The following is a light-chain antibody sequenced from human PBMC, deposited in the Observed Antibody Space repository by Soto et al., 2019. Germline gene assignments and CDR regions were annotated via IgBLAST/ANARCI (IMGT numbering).Light chain of an antibody. CDR1: QSVSSN. CDR2: GAS. V-gene: IGKV3-15*01. J-gene: IGKJ4*01. Sequence: EIVMTQSPATLSVSPGERATLSCRASQSVSSNLAWYQQKPGQAPRLLIYGASTRATGIPARFSGSGSGAAVTLNISILQSEEFAVYYCQQYNNWPPLTFGGGTKVEIK. CDR3: QQYNNWPPLT.